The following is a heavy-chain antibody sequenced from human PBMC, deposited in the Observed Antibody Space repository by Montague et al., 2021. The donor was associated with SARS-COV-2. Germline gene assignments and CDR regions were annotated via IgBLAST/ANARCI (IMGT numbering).Heavy chain of an antibody. J-gene: IGHJ4*02. Sequence: SETLSLTCTVSGASISSFYWNRIRRPAGKGLEWIGRIYASGGTNXNPSLKSRVTMSVDTSKNQFSLKLNSVTAADTAVYYCGRGVVAATPVVDYWGRGTLVTVSS. CDR2: IYASGGT. CDR1: GASISSFY. V-gene: IGHV4-4*07. CDR3: GRGVVAATPVVDY. D-gene: IGHD2-15*01.